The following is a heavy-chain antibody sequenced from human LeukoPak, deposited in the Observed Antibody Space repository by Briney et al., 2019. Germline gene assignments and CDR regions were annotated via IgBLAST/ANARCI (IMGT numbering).Heavy chain of an antibody. CDR3: ARAQGCYSSGRYGTGTCYMDV. V-gene: IGHV4-34*01. D-gene: IGHD6-19*01. CDR1: GGSFSGYY. Sequence: PSETLSLTCAVYGGSFSGYYWSWIRQPPGKGLEWIGEINHSGSTNYNPSLKSRVTISVDTSKNQFSLKLSSVTAADTAVYYCARAQGCYSSGRYGTGTCYMDVWGKGTTVTVSS. J-gene: IGHJ6*03. CDR2: INHSGST.